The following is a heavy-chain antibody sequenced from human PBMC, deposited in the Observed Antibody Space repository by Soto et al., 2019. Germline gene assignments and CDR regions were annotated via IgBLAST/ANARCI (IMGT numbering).Heavy chain of an antibody. V-gene: IGHV4-34*01. Sequence: QVQLQQWGAGLLRPSETLSLSCAVSGGSLNGYYWSWIRQPPGKGLEWIGEINHSGTTNYNPSLKSRVTLSLDTSRNQFSLNLSSVTAADTAVYSCARGSWPTRYFDPWGQGSLVTVSS. CDR3: ARGSWPTRYFDP. D-gene: IGHD1-1*01. CDR2: INHSGTT. CDR1: GGSLNGYY. J-gene: IGHJ5*02.